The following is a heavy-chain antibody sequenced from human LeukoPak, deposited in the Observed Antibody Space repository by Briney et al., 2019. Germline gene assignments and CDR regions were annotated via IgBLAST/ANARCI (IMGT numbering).Heavy chain of an antibody. D-gene: IGHD6-6*01. CDR2: IYYSGST. J-gene: IGHJ3*02. V-gene: IGHV4-59*01. CDR1: GFTFSSYA. CDR3: ARDGSSSSGDAFDI. Sequence: GSLRLSCAASGFTFSSYAMSWIRQPPGKGLEWIGYIYYSGSTNYNPSLKSRVTISVDTSKNQFSLKLSSVTAADTAVYYCARDGSSSSGDAFDIWGQGTMVTVSS.